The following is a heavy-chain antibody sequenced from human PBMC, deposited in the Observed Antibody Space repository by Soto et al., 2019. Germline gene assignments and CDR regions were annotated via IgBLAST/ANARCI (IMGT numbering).Heavy chain of an antibody. CDR1: GYIFVNYG. J-gene: IGHJ6*02. CDR2: ISPYTGNT. D-gene: IGHD3-16*01. V-gene: IGHV1-18*01. CDR3: VMVDNYVTPTPQDV. Sequence: QVQLVQSGDEVKKPGASVKVSCKASGYIFVNYGIAWVRQAPRQGLGWMGWISPYTGNTHSASKVQGRLTMTTDTATSTAYMDLGSLTSDDTAVYYCVMVDNYVTPTPQDVWGQGTTVTVSS.